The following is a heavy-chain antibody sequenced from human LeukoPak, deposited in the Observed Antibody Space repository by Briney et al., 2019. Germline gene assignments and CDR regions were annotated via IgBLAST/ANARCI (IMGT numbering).Heavy chain of an antibody. CDR3: ARQNTPHGNFDY. Sequence: GGSLRLSCAASGCTLSNYAMHWVRQPAGEGLEWVSALGTAGDTFYPGSVKGRFTISRDNAKKSLFLQMNSLRAEDTAVYYCARQNTPHGNFDYWGQGTLVTVSS. CDR2: LGTAGDT. V-gene: IGHV3-13*01. D-gene: IGHD5-24*01. J-gene: IGHJ4*02. CDR1: GCTLSNYA.